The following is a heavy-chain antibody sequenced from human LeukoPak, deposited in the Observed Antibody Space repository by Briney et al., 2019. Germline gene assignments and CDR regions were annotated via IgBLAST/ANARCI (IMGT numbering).Heavy chain of an antibody. CDR1: GFTFSSYE. V-gene: IGHV3-48*03. CDR3: AKDRGPYDYGDPNDY. CDR2: ISSSGSTI. D-gene: IGHD4-17*01. Sequence: PGGSLRLSCAASGFTFSSYEMNWVRQAPGKGLEWVSYISSSGSTIYYADSVKGRFTISRDNAKNSLYLQMNSLRAEDTAVYYCAKDRGPYDYGDPNDYWGQGTLVTVSS. J-gene: IGHJ4*02.